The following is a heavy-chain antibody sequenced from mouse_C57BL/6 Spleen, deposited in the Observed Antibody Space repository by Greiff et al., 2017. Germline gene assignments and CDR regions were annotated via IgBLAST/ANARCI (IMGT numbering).Heavy chain of an antibody. Sequence: EVKVVESGGDLVKPGGSLKLSCAASGFTFSSYGMSWVRQTPDKRLEWVATISSGGSYTYYPDSVKGRFTISRDNAKNTLYLQMSSLKSEDTAMYYCASSITTVGWYYAMDYWGQGTSVTVSS. CDR3: ASSITTVGWYYAMDY. CDR2: ISSGGSYT. V-gene: IGHV5-6*01. J-gene: IGHJ4*01. D-gene: IGHD1-1*01. CDR1: GFTFSSYG.